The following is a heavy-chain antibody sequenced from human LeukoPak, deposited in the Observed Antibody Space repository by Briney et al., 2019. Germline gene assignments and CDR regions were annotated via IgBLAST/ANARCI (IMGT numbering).Heavy chain of an antibody. Sequence: SVKVSXKASGGTFSSYAISWVRQAPGQGLEWMGRIIPIFGTANYAQKFQGRVTITTDESTSTAYMELSSLRSEDTAVYYCARENGGYDFWSGYGSRFDPWGQGTLVTVSS. CDR1: GGTFSSYA. J-gene: IGHJ5*02. V-gene: IGHV1-69*05. D-gene: IGHD3-3*01. CDR3: ARENGGYDFWSGYGSRFDP. CDR2: IIPIFGTA.